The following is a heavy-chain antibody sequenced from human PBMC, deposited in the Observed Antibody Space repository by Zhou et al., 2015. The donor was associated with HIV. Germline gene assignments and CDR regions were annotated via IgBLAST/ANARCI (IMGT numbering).Heavy chain of an antibody. J-gene: IGHJ2*01. Sequence: QVQLVQSGAEVKKPGSSVKVSCKASGGTFSNYAVSWVRQAPGQGLEWMGGIFPVFGKAEYAQKFQGRVSITADRPTSTAYMELRSLRSEDAAVYYCARDRGAARPDWRYFDLWGRGTLVTVSS. V-gene: IGHV1-69*06. CDR2: IFPVFGKA. D-gene: IGHD6-6*01. CDR3: ARDRGAARPDWRYFDL. CDR1: GGTFSNYA.